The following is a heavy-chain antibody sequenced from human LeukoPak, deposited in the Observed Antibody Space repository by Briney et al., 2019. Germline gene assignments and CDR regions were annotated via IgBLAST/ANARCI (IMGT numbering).Heavy chain of an antibody. CDR1: GFTFSSYA. V-gene: IGHV3-30*04. CDR2: ITYDGSNK. J-gene: IGHJ3*02. Sequence: PGGSLRLSCAASGFTFSSYAMHWVRQAPGKGLEWVAVITYDGSNKYYADSVKGRFTISRDNSKNTLYLQMNSLRAEDTAVYYCARDRGAVAGLDAFDIWGQGTMVTVSS. D-gene: IGHD6-19*01. CDR3: ARDRGAVAGLDAFDI.